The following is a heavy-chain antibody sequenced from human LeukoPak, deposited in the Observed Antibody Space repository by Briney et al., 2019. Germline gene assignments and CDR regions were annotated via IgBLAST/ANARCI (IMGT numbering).Heavy chain of an antibody. CDR1: GGTFSSYA. J-gene: IGHJ6*02. D-gene: IGHD1-26*01. CDR2: IIPIFGTA. V-gene: IGHV1-69*13. Sequence: ASVKVSCKASGGTFSSYAISWVRQAPGQGLEWMGGIIPIFGTANYAQKFQGRVTITADESTSTAYMELSGLRSEDTAVYYCARAPGGAPPYYYYYGMDVWGQGTTVTVSS. CDR3: ARAPGGAPPYYYYYGMDV.